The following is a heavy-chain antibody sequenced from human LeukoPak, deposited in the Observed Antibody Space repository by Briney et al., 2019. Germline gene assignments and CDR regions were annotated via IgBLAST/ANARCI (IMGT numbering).Heavy chain of an antibody. Sequence: GGSLRLSCAASGFTFSSYAMSWVRQAPGKGLEWVSAISGSGGSTYYADSVKGRFTIPRDNSKNTLYLQMNSLRAEDTAVYYCAKTYCSGGSCYWYFDLWGRGTLVTVSS. J-gene: IGHJ2*01. CDR3: AKTYCSGGSCYWYFDL. V-gene: IGHV3-23*01. CDR2: ISGSGGST. CDR1: GFTFSSYA. D-gene: IGHD2-15*01.